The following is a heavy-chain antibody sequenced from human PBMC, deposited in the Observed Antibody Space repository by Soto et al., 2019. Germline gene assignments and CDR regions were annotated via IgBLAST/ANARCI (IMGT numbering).Heavy chain of an antibody. CDR1: GGTFSSYT. CDR3: ARSEMYRLQYYSYYYGMDV. CDR2: IIPILGIA. Sequence: QVQLVQSGAEVKKPGSSVKVSCKASGGTFSSYTISWVRQAPGQGLEWMGRIIPILGIANYAQKFQGRVTLTADKSTSTAYMELRSLRSEDTAVYYCARSEMYRLQYYSYYYGMDVWGQGPTVTVSS. D-gene: IGHD2-2*01. J-gene: IGHJ6*02. V-gene: IGHV1-69*02.